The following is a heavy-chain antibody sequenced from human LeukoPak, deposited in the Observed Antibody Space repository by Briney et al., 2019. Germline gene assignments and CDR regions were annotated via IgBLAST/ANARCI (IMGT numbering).Heavy chain of an antibody. CDR1: GDTFISYA. D-gene: IGHD3-10*01. J-gene: IGHJ4*02. CDR2: IIPIFGTA. Sequence: SSVKVSCKASGDTFISYAISWVRQAPGQGLEWMGGIIPIFGTANYAQKFQGRVTITADESTSTAYMELSSLRSEDTAVYYCARFGELLSQFDYWGQGTLVTVSS. CDR3: ARFGELLSQFDY. V-gene: IGHV1-69*01.